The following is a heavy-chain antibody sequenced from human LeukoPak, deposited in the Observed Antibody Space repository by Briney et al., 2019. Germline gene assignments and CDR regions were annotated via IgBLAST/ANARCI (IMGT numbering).Heavy chain of an antibody. Sequence: PSETLSLTCAVYGGSFGGYYWSWIRQPPGKGLEWIGEINHSGSTNYNPSLKSRVTISVDTSKNQFSLKLSSVTAADTAVYYCARGRTYYFDYWGQGTLVTVSS. CDR1: GGSFGGYY. V-gene: IGHV4-34*01. CDR3: ARGRTYYFDY. CDR2: INHSGST. J-gene: IGHJ4*02.